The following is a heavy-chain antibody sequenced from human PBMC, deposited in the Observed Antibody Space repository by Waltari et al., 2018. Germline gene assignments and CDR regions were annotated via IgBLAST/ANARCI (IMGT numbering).Heavy chain of an antibody. CDR2: MNPNSGNN. CDR3: AKADESSSNPDY. J-gene: IGHJ4*02. Sequence: QVQLVQSGAEVQKPGAAVKVSCKASGYTFHSYDINWVRQATGQGLEWMGWMNPNSGNNGYEQKFQGRVTMTRNTSISTAYMELSSLRSEDTAVYYCAKADESSSNPDYWGQGTLVTVSS. V-gene: IGHV1-8*01. CDR1: GYTFHSYD. D-gene: IGHD6-13*01.